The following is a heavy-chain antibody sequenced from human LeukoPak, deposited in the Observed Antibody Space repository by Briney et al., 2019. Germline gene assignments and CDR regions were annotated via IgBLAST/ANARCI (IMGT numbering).Heavy chain of an antibody. D-gene: IGHD2-8*01. V-gene: IGHV3-7*01. Sequence: GGSLRLSCAAPGFTFSSYWMSWVRQAPGKGLEWVANIKQDGSEKYYVDSVKGRFTISRDNAKNSLYLQMNSLRAEDTAVYYCARDFLPYYLLFDYWGQGTLVTVSS. CDR3: ARDFLPYYLLFDY. CDR1: GFTFSSYW. J-gene: IGHJ4*02. CDR2: IKQDGSEK.